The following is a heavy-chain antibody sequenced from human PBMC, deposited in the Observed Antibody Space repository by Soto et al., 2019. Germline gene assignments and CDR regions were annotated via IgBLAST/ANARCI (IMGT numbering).Heavy chain of an antibody. CDR2: ITVSNGNT. J-gene: IGHJ4*02. Sequence: QGQLVQSGAEVKKPGASVKVSCKASGYTFSTYGVSWVRQAPGQGLEWMGWITVSNGNTNYIDNLQGRVTMTTDTSRTTAYMELWRLTSDDTAVYYCARSYSYGSYWYFDDWGQGTLVIVSS. D-gene: IGHD5-18*01. CDR1: GYTFSTYG. CDR3: ARSYSYGSYWYFDD. V-gene: IGHV1-18*04.